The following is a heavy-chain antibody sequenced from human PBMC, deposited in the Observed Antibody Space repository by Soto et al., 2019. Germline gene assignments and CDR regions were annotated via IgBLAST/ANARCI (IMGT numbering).Heavy chain of an antibody. J-gene: IGHJ6*02. V-gene: IGHV1-69*13. CDR1: GGTFSSYA. D-gene: IGHD6-19*01. CDR2: IIPIFGTA. CDR3: ARVLAVAGPSPLRYYYGMDV. Sequence: GASVKVSCKASGGTFSSYAISWVRQAPGQGLEWMGGIIPIFGTANYAQKFQGRVTITADESTSTAYMELSSLRSEDTAVYYCARVLAVAGPSPLRYYYGMDVWGQGTTVTVSS.